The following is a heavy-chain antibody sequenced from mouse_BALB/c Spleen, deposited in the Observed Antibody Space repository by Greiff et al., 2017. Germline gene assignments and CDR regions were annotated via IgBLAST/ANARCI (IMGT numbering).Heavy chain of an antibody. CDR3: ARAGCYFDD. CDR1: GFTFSSYA. Sequence: EVLLLESGGGLVKPGGSLKLSCAASGFTFSSYAMSWVRQTPGKRLEWVASISSGDSTYYPDSVKGRFTISRDNARNILYMQMSRLWSEDTAMYCCARAGCYFDDWGEGTTVTVSS. J-gene: IGHJ2*01. V-gene: IGHV5-6-5*01. CDR2: ISSGDST.